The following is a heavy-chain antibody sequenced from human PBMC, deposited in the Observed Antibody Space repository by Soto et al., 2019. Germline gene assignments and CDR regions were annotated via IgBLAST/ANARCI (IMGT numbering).Heavy chain of an antibody. D-gene: IGHD3-10*01. V-gene: IGHV1-69*01. Sequence: QVQLVQSGAEVKKPGSSVKVSCKASGGTFSSYAISWVRQAPGQGLEWMGGIIPIFGTANYAQKFQGRDTITADESTSTAYMELSSLRSEDTAVYYCAREDSGGADATRSFALWGRGTLVTVSS. J-gene: IGHJ2*01. CDR1: GGTFSSYA. CDR2: IIPIFGTA. CDR3: AREDSGGADATRSFAL.